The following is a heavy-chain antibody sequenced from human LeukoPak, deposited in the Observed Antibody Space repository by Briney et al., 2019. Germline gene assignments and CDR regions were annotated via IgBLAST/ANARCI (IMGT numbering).Heavy chain of an antibody. CDR2: IYYSGST. V-gene: IGHV4-59*01. CDR3: ARAKSRIAAAGTFDY. Sequence: SETLSLTCTVSGGSISSYYWSWLRQPPGKGLEGIGYIYYSGSTNYNPSLKSRVTISVDTSKNQFSLKLSSVTAADTAVYYCARAKSRIAAAGTFDYWGQETPVSVSS. J-gene: IGHJ4*02. D-gene: IGHD6-13*01. CDR1: GGSISSYY.